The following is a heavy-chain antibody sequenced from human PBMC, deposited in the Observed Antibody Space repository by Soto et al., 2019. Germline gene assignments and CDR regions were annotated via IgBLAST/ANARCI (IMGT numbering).Heavy chain of an antibody. J-gene: IGHJ5*02. CDR3: ATYYGSPLAVS. D-gene: IGHD3-10*01. V-gene: IGHV4-30-2*01. CDR2: IDHGGTT. CDR1: AGSINTAASS. Sequence: QLQLQESGSGLVKPSQTLSLTCTVSAGSINTAASSWAAARQPPEEGLDFICYIDHGGTTFLNPSLRSRLIISVDRSKNQCALTLGSATAADTAVYYCATYYGSPLAVSWGEGTLVTFSS.